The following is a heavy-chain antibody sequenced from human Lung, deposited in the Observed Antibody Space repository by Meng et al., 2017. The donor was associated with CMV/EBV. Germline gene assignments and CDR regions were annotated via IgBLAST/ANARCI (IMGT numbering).Heavy chain of an antibody. CDR1: GYTFTSLG. D-gene: IGHD2-2*01. CDR2: ISGYNGDT. J-gene: IGHJ6*02. V-gene: IGHV1-18*01. CDR3: ARDSSGYAKSFYDYYGLDV. Sequence: ASXXVSXKASGYTFTSLGMSWVRQAPGQGLEWMGWISGYNGDTNYAQKLQGRVTMTTDTSPTTVYMELRSLRSDDTAVYYCARDSSGYAKSFYDYYGLDVWXQGTTVTVSS.